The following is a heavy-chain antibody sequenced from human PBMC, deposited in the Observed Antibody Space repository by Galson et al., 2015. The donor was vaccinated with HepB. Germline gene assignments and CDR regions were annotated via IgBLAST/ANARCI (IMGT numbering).Heavy chain of an antibody. CDR3: ARDQVVVVAATHYYYAMDV. V-gene: IGHV3-30*03. CDR1: GFTFSTYG. J-gene: IGHJ6*02. Sequence: SLRLSCAASGFTFSTYGMHWGRQAPGKGLEWVASISFDGRKTYYVDSVQGRFTISRDNYKNTLYLQVNSLRAEDTAVYYCARDQVVVVAATHYYYAMDVWGQGTTVTVSS. D-gene: IGHD2-15*01. CDR2: ISFDGRKT.